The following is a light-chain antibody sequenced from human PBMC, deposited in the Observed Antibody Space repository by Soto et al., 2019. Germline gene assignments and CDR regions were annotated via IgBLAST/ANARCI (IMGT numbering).Light chain of an antibody. CDR3: KQYGSSPLT. CDR1: QSVGSS. CDR2: GAS. V-gene: IGKV3-20*01. J-gene: IGKJ4*01. Sequence: EIVLTQSPGTLSLSPGDRATLSCRASQSVGSSLVWYQQKPGQAPRLLIYGASNRATGIADRFSASGSGTDFTLTLSRLEPVDFAVYYCKQYGSSPLTFGGGTKVEIK.